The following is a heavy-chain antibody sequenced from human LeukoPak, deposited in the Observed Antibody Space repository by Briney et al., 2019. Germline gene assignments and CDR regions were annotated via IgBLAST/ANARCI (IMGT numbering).Heavy chain of an antibody. CDR1: GLTLSSYA. CDR3: AKGGSSSSPYYYNYMDV. J-gene: IGHJ6*03. CDR2: ISGSGGST. Sequence: GGSLRLSCAAAGLTLSSYAMSWIRQAPGKGLEWVSAISGSGGSTYYADSVKGRFTISRDNSKNTLYLQMNSLRAEDTAVFYCAKGGSSSSPYYYNYMDVWGKGTTVTVSS. V-gene: IGHV3-23*01. D-gene: IGHD6-6*01.